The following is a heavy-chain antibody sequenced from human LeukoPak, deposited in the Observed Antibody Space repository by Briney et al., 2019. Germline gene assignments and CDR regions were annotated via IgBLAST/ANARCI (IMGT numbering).Heavy chain of an antibody. Sequence: GRSLRLSCAASGFTFSSYGMHWVRQAPGKGLEWVALIWYDGSNKYYADSVKGRFTISRDNSKNTLYLQMNSLRAEDTAVYYCARDLRDYWGQGTLVTVSS. CDR2: IWYDGSNK. V-gene: IGHV3-33*01. J-gene: IGHJ4*02. CDR1: GFTFSSYG. CDR3: ARDLRDY.